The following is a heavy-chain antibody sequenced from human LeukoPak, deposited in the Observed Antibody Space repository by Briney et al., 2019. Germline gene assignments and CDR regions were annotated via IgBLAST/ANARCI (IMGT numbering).Heavy chain of an antibody. CDR1: GGTFSSYA. J-gene: IGHJ4*02. CDR3: ASSFRGHYYSYYFDY. D-gene: IGHD3-22*01. CDR2: IIPIFGTA. V-gene: IGHV1-69*05. Sequence: SVKVSCKASGGTFSSYAISWVRQAPGQGLEWMGGIIPIFGTANYAQKFQGRVTITTDESTSTAYMELSSLRSEDTAVYYCASSFRGHYYSYYFDYWGQGTLVAVSS.